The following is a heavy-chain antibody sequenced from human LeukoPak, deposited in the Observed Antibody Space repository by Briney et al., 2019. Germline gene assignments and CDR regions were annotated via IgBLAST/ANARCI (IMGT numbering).Heavy chain of an antibody. D-gene: IGHD3-10*01. V-gene: IGHV5-51*01. CDR3: ARQSLSYYYGSGSYRHYYYYYMDV. J-gene: IGHJ6*03. CDR2: IYLGDSDT. CDR1: GYSFTSYW. Sequence: GESLKISCKGSGYSFTSYWIGWVRQMPGKGLEWMGIIYLGDSDTRDSPSFQGQVTISADKSISTAYLQWSSLKASDTAMYYCARQSLSYYYGSGSYRHYYYYYMDVWGKGTTVTVSS.